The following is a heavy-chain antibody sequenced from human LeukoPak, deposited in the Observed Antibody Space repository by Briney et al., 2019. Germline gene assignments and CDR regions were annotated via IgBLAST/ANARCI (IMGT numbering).Heavy chain of an antibody. CDR3: AREDIAAATFDY. Sequence: SETLSLTCTVSGGSISSYYWSWIRQPPGKGLEWIGYIYYSGSTNYNPSLKSRVTISVDTSKNQFSLKLSSVTAADTAVYYCAREDIAAATFDYWGQGTLVTVSS. D-gene: IGHD6-13*01. J-gene: IGHJ4*02. V-gene: IGHV4-4*08. CDR2: IYYSGST. CDR1: GGSISSYY.